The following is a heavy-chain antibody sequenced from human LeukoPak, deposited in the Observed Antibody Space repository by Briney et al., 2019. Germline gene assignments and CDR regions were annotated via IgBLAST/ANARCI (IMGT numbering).Heavy chain of an antibody. V-gene: IGHV3-43*02. D-gene: IGHD4-17*01. CDR1: GFTFDDYA. Sequence: SGGSLRLSCAASGFTFDDYAMHWVRQAPGKGLDWVSLVSGDGGSTYYADSVKGRFTISRDNSKNSLYLQMNSLRTEDTALYYCAKAASYGDYPFYYFDYWGQGTLVTVSS. CDR2: VSGDGGST. J-gene: IGHJ4*02. CDR3: AKAASYGDYPFYYFDY.